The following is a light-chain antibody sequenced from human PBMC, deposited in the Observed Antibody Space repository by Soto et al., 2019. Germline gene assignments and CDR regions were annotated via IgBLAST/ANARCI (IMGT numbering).Light chain of an antibody. Sequence: QAVVTQEPSLTVSPGGTVTLTCASSTGAVTSNYYPNWFQQKPGHAPRALIYSISNKYSWTPARFSGSLLGGKAALTLSGVQPEDEAEYYCLLHYGGARVFGGGTKVTVL. CDR2: SIS. J-gene: IGLJ2*01. CDR3: LLHYGGARV. V-gene: IGLV7-43*01. CDR1: TGAVTSNYY.